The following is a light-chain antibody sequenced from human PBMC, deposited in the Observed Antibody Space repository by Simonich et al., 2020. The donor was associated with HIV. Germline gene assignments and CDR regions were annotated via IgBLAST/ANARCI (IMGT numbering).Light chain of an antibody. V-gene: IGLV4-69*01. J-gene: IGLJ3*02. CDR3: QTWGTGIEV. CDR1: SGNSSYA. Sequence: QLVLTQSPSASASLGDSVKLTCTLSSGNSSYAIARHQQQPEKGPRYLMKINSDGSHSTGDGIPDRFSGSSAGAERYLTISSLQSEDEADYYCQTWGTGIEVFGGGTKLTVL. CDR2: INSDGSH.